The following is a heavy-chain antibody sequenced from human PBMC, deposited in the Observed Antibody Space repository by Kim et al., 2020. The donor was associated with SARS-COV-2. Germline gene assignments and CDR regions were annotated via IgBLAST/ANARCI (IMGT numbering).Heavy chain of an antibody. CDR3: ARNPDSLGVVY. Sequence: GGSLRLSCTASGFTFRNYGMHWVRQAPGKGLEWVAVIWYDGSQKYYGDSVKGRFTISRDNSKNTVYLQVNSLRAEDTAVYFCARNPDSLGVVYWGQGTLV. V-gene: IGHV3-33*01. CDR2: IWYDGSQK. J-gene: IGHJ4*02. CDR1: GFTFRNYG.